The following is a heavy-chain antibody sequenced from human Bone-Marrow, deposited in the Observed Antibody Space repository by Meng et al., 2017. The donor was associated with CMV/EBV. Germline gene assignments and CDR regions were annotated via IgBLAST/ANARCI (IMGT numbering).Heavy chain of an antibody. V-gene: IGHV4-34*01. CDR2: INHSGST. CDR3: ARLGYSYGDV. CDR1: GGSFSGYY. Sequence: GSLRLSCAVYGGSFSGYYWSWIRQPPGKGLEWIGEINHSGSTNYNPSLKSRVTISVDTSKNQFSLKLSSVTAADTAVYYCARLGYSYGDVWGQGTLVTVSS. J-gene: IGHJ4*02. D-gene: IGHD5-18*01.